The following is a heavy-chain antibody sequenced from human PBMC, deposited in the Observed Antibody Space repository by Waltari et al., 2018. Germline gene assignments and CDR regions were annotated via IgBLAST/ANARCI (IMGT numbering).Heavy chain of an antibody. J-gene: IGHJ4*02. CDR2: MYSSGTT. D-gene: IGHD1-26*01. CDR1: GDSVSDYF. V-gene: IGHV4-59*08. CDR3: ARLDLVGSRYYFDY. Sequence: QVQLQESGPGLVKPSETLSLTCTVSGDSVSDYFWSWIRHSPGKGLEWIAYMYSSGTTNYNPSLRSRVTISLDTSKSQVSLKLSSMTAADTAVYYCARLDLVGSRYYFDYWSQGTLVTVSS.